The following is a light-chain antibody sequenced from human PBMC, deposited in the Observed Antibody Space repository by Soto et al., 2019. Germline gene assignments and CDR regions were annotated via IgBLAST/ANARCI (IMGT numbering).Light chain of an antibody. Sequence: QSVLTQPPSVSAVPGQKVTISCSGSTSNIGSNYVSWYQQLPGTAPQLLIYDNDKRPSGIPDRFSGSKSGTSATLGITGLQTADEADYYCGTYDNSLGARLFGGGTKLTVL. V-gene: IGLV1-51*01. CDR1: TSNIGSNY. J-gene: IGLJ2*01. CDR3: GTYDNSLGARL. CDR2: DND.